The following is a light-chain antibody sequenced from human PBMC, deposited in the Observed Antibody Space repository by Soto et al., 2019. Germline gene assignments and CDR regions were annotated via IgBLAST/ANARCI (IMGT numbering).Light chain of an antibody. CDR1: QSVSSSY. Sequence: EIVLTQSPGTLSLSPGERATLSCRASQSVSSSYLAWYQQKPGQAPRLLIYGASGRATGIPDRFSGSGSGTDFTLTISRLEPEDFAVYYCQQYGSSIVTFGPGTKVDIK. J-gene: IGKJ3*01. CDR3: QQYGSSIVT. CDR2: GAS. V-gene: IGKV3-20*01.